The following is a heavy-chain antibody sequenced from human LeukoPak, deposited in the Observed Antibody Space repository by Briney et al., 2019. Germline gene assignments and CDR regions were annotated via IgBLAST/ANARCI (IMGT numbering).Heavy chain of an antibody. V-gene: IGHV4-4*07. CDR2: IYTSGST. D-gene: IGHD2-2*01. CDR3: ASGPFGGVPLHCSSTSCHMDV. CDR1: GGSISGYY. J-gene: IGHJ6*03. Sequence: SETLSLTCNVSGGSISGYYWSWIRQPAGKGLEWIGRIYTSGSTNYNPSLKSRVTISVDTSKNQFSLKLSSVTAADTAVYYCASGPFGGVPLHCSSTSCHMDVWGKGTTVTVSS.